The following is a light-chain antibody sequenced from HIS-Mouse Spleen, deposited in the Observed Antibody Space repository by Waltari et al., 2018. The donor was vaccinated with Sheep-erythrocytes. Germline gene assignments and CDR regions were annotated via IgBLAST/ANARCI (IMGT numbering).Light chain of an antibody. Sequence: NFMLTQPHSVSESPGKTVTISCTRSSGSLASNYVQWYQQRPGSAPTTVIYEDNQRPSGVPDRFSGDIDSSSNSASLTISGLKTEDEADYYCQSYDSSNYVFGTGTKVTVL. CDR2: EDN. CDR3: QSYDSSNYV. V-gene: IGLV6-57*04. J-gene: IGLJ1*01. CDR1: SGSLASNY.